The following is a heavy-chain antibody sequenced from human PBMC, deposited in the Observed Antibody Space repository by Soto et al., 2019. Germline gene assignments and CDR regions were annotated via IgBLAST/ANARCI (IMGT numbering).Heavy chain of an antibody. CDR2: IYYSGST. V-gene: IGHV4-59*01. Sequence: SETLSLTCTVSGGSISSYYWSWIRQPPGKGLECIGYIYYSGSTNYNPSLKSRVTISVDTSKNQFSLKLSSVTAADTAVYYCARASYYDSSGYYSAFDPWGQGTLVTVSS. J-gene: IGHJ5*02. D-gene: IGHD3-22*01. CDR1: GGSISSYY. CDR3: ARASYYDSSGYYSAFDP.